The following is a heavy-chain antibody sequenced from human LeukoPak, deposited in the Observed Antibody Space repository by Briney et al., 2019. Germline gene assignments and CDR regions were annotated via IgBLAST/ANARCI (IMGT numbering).Heavy chain of an antibody. V-gene: IGHV3-53*01. Sequence: GGSLRLSCAASGFPFSSYAMNWVRQAPGKGLEWVSVIYSGGDTYYADSVKGRFTISRDNSKNTLYLQMNSLRAEDTAVYYCARGQIGGYGTGTFDYWGQGTLVTVSS. CDR1: GFPFSSYA. CDR2: IYSGGDT. CDR3: ARGQIGGYGTGTFDY. D-gene: IGHD5-18*01. J-gene: IGHJ4*02.